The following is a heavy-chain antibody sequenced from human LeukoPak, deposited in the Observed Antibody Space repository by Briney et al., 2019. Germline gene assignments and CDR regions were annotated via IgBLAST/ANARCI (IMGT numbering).Heavy chain of an antibody. CDR2: ISVYNGNT. D-gene: IGHD3-9*01. CDR3: ARGPDILTGYYLGGAFDY. J-gene: IGHJ4*02. CDR1: GYTFSNYG. Sequence: ASVKVSCKASGYTFSNYGVIWVRQAPGQGLEWMGWISVYNGNTNYAQKFQGRVFMTTDTSTSTAYMDLRSLRSDDTAVYYCARGPDILTGYYLGGAFDYWGQGTLVTVSS. V-gene: IGHV1-18*01.